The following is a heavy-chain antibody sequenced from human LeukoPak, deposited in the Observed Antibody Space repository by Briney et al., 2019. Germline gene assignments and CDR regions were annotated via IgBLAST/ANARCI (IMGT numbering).Heavy chain of an antibody. CDR1: GFTFSSYS. CDR2: ISSSSGYI. V-gene: IGHV3-21*01. Sequence: GGSLRLSCAASGFTFSSYSMNWVRQAPGKGLEWVSSISSSSGYIYYADSVKGRFTISRDNAKNSLYLQMNSLRAEDTAVYYCARDLRVVVVVVAATDYYGMDVWGQGTTVTVSS. D-gene: IGHD2-15*01. J-gene: IGHJ6*02. CDR3: ARDLRVVVVVVAATDYYGMDV.